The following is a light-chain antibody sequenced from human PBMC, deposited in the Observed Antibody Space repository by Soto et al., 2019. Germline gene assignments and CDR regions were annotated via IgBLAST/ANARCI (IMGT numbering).Light chain of an antibody. J-gene: IGLJ2*01. Sequence: QSVLTQPASVSGSPGQSITISCTGTSSDFITYNYVSWHQQHPGKAPKLMIYDVSNRPSGVSNRFSGSKSGNTASLTISGLQTEDEDAYYCTSYTSTSTLVFGGGTKLTVL. CDR3: TSYTSTSTLV. CDR1: SSDFITYNY. CDR2: DVS. V-gene: IGLV2-14*01.